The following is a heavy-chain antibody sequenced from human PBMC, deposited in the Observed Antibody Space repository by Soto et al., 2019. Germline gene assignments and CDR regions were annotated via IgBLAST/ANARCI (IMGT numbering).Heavy chain of an antibody. Sequence: GGSLRLSCAASGLTFSSYAMNWVRQAPGKELEWVSVISGSGDSTYYADSVKGRFTISRDNSKNTLYLQMNSLRAEDTAVYYCARRGPGTYFDYWGQGTLVTVSS. D-gene: IGHD6-13*01. J-gene: IGHJ4*02. CDR3: ARRGPGTYFDY. CDR2: ISGSGDST. CDR1: GLTFSSYA. V-gene: IGHV3-23*01.